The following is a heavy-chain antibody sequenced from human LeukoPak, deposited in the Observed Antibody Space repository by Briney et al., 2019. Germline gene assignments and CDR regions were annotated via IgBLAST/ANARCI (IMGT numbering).Heavy chain of an antibody. CDR2: INPNSGGT. Sequence: ASVKVSCKASGYTFTSYDINWVRQAPGQGLEWMGWINPNSGGTNYAQKFQGRVTMTRDTSISTAYMELSRLRSDDTAVYYCARVSAIGDYGDYHFDYWGQGTLVTVSS. CDR1: GYTFTSYD. D-gene: IGHD4-17*01. V-gene: IGHV1-2*02. J-gene: IGHJ4*02. CDR3: ARVSAIGDYGDYHFDY.